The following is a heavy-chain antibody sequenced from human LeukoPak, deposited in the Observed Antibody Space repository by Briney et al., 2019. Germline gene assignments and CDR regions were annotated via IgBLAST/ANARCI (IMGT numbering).Heavy chain of an antibody. CDR3: AREGEYYYDSSGSTDPRKYYFDH. D-gene: IGHD3-22*01. Sequence: SETLSLTCAVYGGSFSGYYWSWIRQPPGKGLEWIGEINHSGSTNYNPSLKSRVTISVDTSKNQFSLKLSSVTAADTAVYYCAREGEYYYDSSGSTDPRKYYFDHWGQGTLVTVSS. CDR1: GGSFSGYY. J-gene: IGHJ4*02. CDR2: INHSGST. V-gene: IGHV4-34*01.